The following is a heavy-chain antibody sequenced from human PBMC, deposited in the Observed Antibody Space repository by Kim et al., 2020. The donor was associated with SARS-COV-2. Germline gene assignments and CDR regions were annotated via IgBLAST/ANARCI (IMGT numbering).Heavy chain of an antibody. V-gene: IGHV4-34*01. CDR2: INHSGST. J-gene: IGHJ6*03. CDR3: ARGLRDSSSWYGYYYYMDV. D-gene: IGHD6-13*01. CDR1: GGSFSGYY. Sequence: SETLSLTCAVYGGSFSGYYWSWIRQPPGKGLEWIGEINHSGSTNYNPSLKSRVTISVDTSKNQFSLKLSSVTAADTAVYYCARGLRDSSSWYGYYYYMDVWGKGTTVTVSS.